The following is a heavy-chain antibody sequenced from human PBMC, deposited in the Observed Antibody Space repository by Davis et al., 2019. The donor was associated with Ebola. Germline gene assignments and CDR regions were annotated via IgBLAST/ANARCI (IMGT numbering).Heavy chain of an antibody. CDR1: GGSISSYY. D-gene: IGHD3-10*01. V-gene: IGHV4-59*01. J-gene: IGHJ6*02. CDR2: IYYSGST. Sequence: MPSETLSLTCTVSGGSISSYYWSWIRQPPGKGLEWIGYIYYSGSTNYNPSLKSRVTISVDTSKNQFSLKLSSVTAADTAVYYCARVSYSYGMDVWGQGTTVTVSS. CDR3: ARVSYSYGMDV.